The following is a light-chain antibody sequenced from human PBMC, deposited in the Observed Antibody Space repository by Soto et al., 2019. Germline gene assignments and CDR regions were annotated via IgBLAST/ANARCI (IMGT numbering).Light chain of an antibody. Sequence: QSLLTQPRSVSGSPGQSVTISCTGTSSDVGGYNYVSWYQQHPGKAPKLMIYDVSKWPSGVPDRFSGSKSGNTASLTISGLQAEDEADYYCCSYAGNSLWVFGGGTKLTVL. CDR2: DVS. CDR3: CSYAGNSLWV. V-gene: IGLV2-11*01. CDR1: SSDVGGYNY. J-gene: IGLJ3*02.